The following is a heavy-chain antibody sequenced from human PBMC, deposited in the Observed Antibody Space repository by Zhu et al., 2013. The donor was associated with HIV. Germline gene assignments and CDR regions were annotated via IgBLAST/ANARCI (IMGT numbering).Heavy chain of an antibody. V-gene: IGHV1-58*01. CDR3: AAPTGRYYDFFTSPYGMDV. J-gene: IGHJ6*02. CDR1: GFTFTSSA. D-gene: IGHD3-3*01. CDR2: IVVGSGNT. Sequence: QMQLVQSGPEVKKPGTSVKVSCKASGFTFTSSAVQWVRQARGQRLEWIGWIVVGSGNTNYAQKFQERVTITRDMSTSTAYMELSSLRSEDTAVYYCAAPTGRYYDFFTSPYGMDVWGRRDRRSPSP.